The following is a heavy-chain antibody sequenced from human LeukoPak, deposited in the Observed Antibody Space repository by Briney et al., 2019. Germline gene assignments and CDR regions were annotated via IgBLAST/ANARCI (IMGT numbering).Heavy chain of an antibody. J-gene: IGHJ6*03. CDR1: GGSISNYY. V-gene: IGHV4-34*01. CDR3: ARRHSSSWYYPSDYYYYMDV. Sequence: SETLSLTCTVSGGSISNYYWSWIRQPPGKGLEWIGEINHSGSTNYNPSLKSRVTISVDTSKNQFSLKLSSVTAADTAVYYCARRHSSSWYYPSDYYYYMDVWGKGTTVTISS. D-gene: IGHD6-13*01. CDR2: INHSGST.